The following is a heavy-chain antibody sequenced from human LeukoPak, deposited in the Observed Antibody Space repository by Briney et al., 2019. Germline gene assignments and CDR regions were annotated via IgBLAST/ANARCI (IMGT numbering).Heavy chain of an antibody. CDR1: GFTFSSYA. D-gene: IGHD1-26*01. Sequence: PGGSLRLSCAASGFTFSSYAMSGVRQAPGEGLEGVSAIRGSGGSTYYADSVKGRFTISRDNSKNTLYLQMNSLRAEDTAVYYCAKDQGGSYPTLFDYWGQGTLVTVSS. CDR2: IRGSGGST. J-gene: IGHJ4*02. V-gene: IGHV3-23*01. CDR3: AKDQGGSYPTLFDY.